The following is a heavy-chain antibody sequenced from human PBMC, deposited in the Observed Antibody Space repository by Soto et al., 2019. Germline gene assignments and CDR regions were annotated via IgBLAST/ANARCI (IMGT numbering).Heavy chain of an antibody. CDR3: ARTTIFGVVILSYYFDY. D-gene: IGHD3-3*01. V-gene: IGHV4-31*03. CDR1: GGSISSGGYY. Sequence: QVQLQESGPGLVKPSQTLSLTCTVSGGSISSGGYYWSWISQHPGKGLEWIGYIYYSGSTYYNPSHKSRVTISVDPSKNQFSLKLSSVTAADTAVYYCARTTIFGVVILSYYFDYWGQGTLVTVSS. CDR2: IYYSGST. J-gene: IGHJ4*02.